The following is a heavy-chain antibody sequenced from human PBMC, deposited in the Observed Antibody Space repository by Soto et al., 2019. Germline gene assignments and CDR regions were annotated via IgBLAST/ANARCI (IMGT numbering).Heavy chain of an antibody. Sequence: GGSLRLSCAASGFTFSSYAMSWVRQAPGKGLEWVSILYSGGNTYYADSVEGRFTISRDGSKNTLYLHMNSLRAEDTAVYYCALRRVAYADFWGQGTRVTVPQ. D-gene: IGHD2-2*01. J-gene: IGHJ4*02. CDR2: LYSGGNT. CDR3: ALRRVAYADF. CDR1: GFTFSSYA. V-gene: IGHV3-23*03.